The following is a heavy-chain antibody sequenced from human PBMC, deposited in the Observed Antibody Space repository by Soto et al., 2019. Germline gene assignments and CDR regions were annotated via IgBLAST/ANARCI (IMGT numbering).Heavy chain of an antibody. D-gene: IGHD6-13*01. CDR2: IYHSGST. V-gene: IGHV4-4*02. CDR1: GGSISSSNW. J-gene: IGHJ4*02. CDR3: ARDSSVAAAGTRFDY. Sequence: QVQLQESGPGLVKPSGTLSLTCAVSGGSISSSNWWSWVRQPPGKGLEWIGEIYHSGSTNYNPSLKSRGTISVDKSKNQFSLKLSSVTAADTAVYYCARDSSVAAAGTRFDYWGQGTLVTVSS.